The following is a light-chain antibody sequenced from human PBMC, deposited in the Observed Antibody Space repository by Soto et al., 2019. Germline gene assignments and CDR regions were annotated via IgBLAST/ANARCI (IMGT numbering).Light chain of an antibody. V-gene: IGKV3-15*01. CDR2: DGS. J-gene: IGKJ5*01. CDR3: QKYDDWPIN. Sequence: EIVLTQSPVTLSLSPGERSTLSCRASQSVRSNLAWYQHKPGQAPRLLIYDGSTRALGIPARFSGSESGTAFTLTISSLQSEDFAVYFCQKYDDWPINFGQGTRLEIK. CDR1: QSVRSN.